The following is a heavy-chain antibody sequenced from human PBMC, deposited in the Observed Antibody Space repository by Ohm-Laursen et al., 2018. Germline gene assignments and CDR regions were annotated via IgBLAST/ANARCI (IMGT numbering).Heavy chain of an antibody. V-gene: IGHV4-34*01. CDR2: INHSGST. CDR3: ARHYSTTTPGDC. Sequence: GTLSLTCAVYGGSFSGYYWSWIRQPPGKGLEWIGEINHSGSTNYNPSLKSRVTISLDTSRNQFSLKLSSVTAADTAVYYCARHYSTTTPGDCWGQGTLVSVSS. CDR1: GGSFSGYY. J-gene: IGHJ4*02. D-gene: IGHD1-1*01.